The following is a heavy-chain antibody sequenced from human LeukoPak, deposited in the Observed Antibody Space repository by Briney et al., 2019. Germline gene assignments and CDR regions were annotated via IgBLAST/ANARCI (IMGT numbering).Heavy chain of an antibody. D-gene: IGHD3-22*01. CDR3: ARDRGGSSGLDY. J-gene: IGHJ4*02. V-gene: IGHV3-13*01. CDR2: IGTAGDT. Sequence: QPGGSLRLSCAASGFTFSSYDMHWVRHATGKGLEWVSAIGTAGDTYYPGFVKGRFTISRENAKNSLYLQMNSLRAGDTAVYYCARDRGGSSGLDYWGQGTLVTVSS. CDR1: GFTFSSYD.